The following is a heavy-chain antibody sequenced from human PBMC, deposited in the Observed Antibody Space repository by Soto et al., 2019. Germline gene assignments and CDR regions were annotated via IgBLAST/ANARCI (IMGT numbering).Heavy chain of an antibody. CDR2: VYYGGNT. D-gene: IGHD3-22*01. V-gene: IGHV4-39*01. J-gene: IGHJ4*02. CDR1: GDNIGGRSIRYF. Sequence: HSCTVSGDNIGGRSIRYFWGWIRQTPAKGLEWIGSVYYGGNTYYSPSLESRVTISVDTSKNQLSLRLNSVTAADTALFYCLRQGYYCDRSGPYYFDSWGQGIPVTGSS. CDR3: LRQGYYCDRSGPYYFDS.